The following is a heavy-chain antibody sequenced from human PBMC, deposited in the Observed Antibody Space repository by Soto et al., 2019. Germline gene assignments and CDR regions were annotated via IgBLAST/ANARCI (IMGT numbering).Heavy chain of an antibody. J-gene: IGHJ4*02. V-gene: IGHV3-30-3*01. D-gene: IGHD6-19*01. CDR3: ARGRYGLAVL. Sequence: WIRQAPGKGLEWVAVISYDGSNKYYSDSVKGRFTISRDNSKNTLYLQRNSLRVEDTAVYYCARGRYGLAVLWGRGTLVTVSS. CDR2: ISYDGSNK.